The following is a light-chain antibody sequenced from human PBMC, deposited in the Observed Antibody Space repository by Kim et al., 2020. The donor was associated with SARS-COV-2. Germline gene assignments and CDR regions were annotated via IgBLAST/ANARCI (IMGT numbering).Light chain of an antibody. CDR3: QSYDNSLSGSV. V-gene: IGLV1-40*01. Sequence: VPMSYTDHSSNIGAGYDVNWYQQLPGTAPKLLIYGNINRPSGVPDRFSGSKSGTSASLAITGLQGEDEADYYCQSYDNSLSGSVFGGGTKLTVL. CDR1: SSNIGAGYD. CDR2: GNI. J-gene: IGLJ3*02.